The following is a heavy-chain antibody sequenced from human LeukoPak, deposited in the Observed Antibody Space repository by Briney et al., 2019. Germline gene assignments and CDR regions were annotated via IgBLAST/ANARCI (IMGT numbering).Heavy chain of an antibody. V-gene: IGHV3-21*04. J-gene: IGHJ4*02. CDR2: ISSSSYI. CDR3: ARDVHSSGWYDY. Sequence: GGSLRLSCAASGFTFSSYSMNWVRQAPGKGLEWVSSISSSSYIYYADSVKGRFTISRDNSKNTLYLQMNSLRAEDTAVYYCARDVHSSGWYDYWGQGTLVTVSS. D-gene: IGHD6-19*01. CDR1: GFTFSSYS.